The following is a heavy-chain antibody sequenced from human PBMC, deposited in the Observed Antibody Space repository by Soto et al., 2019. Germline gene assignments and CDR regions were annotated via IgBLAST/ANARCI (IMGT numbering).Heavy chain of an antibody. V-gene: IGHV1-69*08. D-gene: IGHD4-17*01. CDR3: ARDDYGDPVGY. Sequence: QVQLVQSGAEVKKPGSSVKVSCKASGGTFSSCTISWVRQAPGQGLEWMGRIIPILGIANYAQKFQGRVTITAAKFTSTAYMELSSLRSEDTVVYYCARDDYGDPVGYRGQGTLVTASS. CDR2: IIPILGIA. J-gene: IGHJ4*02. CDR1: GGTFSSCT.